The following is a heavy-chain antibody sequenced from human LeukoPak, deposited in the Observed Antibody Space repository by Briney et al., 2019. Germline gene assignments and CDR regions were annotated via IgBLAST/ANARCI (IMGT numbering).Heavy chain of an antibody. J-gene: IGHJ6*02. CDR1: GFTFSSYS. CDR3: ARVPYCSGGSCYFDYYYGMDV. D-gene: IGHD2-15*01. Sequence: GGSLRLSCAASGFTFSSYSMNWVRQAPGKGLEWVSYISSSSTIYYADSVKGRFTISRDNAKNSLYLQMNSLRAEDTAVYYCARVPYCSGGSCYFDYYYGMDVWGQGTTVTVSS. CDR2: ISSSSTI. V-gene: IGHV3-48*01.